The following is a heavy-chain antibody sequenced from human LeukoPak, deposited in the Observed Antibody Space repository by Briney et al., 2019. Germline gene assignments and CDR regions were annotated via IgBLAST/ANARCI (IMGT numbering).Heavy chain of an antibody. D-gene: IGHD3-3*01. V-gene: IGHV1-2*02. Sequence: ASVKVSCKTSGYTFTGYYIHWVRQAPGQGLEWMGWINPNSGGTKYAENFQGRVTMTRDTSISTAYMELSRLISDDTAVYYCARGGGDFWSGYSYYFDYWDQGTLVTVSS. CDR1: GYTFTGYY. CDR2: INPNSGGT. J-gene: IGHJ4*02. CDR3: ARGGGDFWSGYSYYFDY.